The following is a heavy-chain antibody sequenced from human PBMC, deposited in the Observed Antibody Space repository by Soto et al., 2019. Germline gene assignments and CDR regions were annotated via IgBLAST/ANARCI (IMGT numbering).Heavy chain of an antibody. V-gene: IGHV4-39*01. CDR2: IYYSGST. Sequence: SETLSLTCTVSGGSISSSSYYWGWIRQPPGKGLEWIGSIYYSGSTYYNPSLKSRVTISVDTSKNQFSLKLSSVTAADSAVYYCMLGSGWKDFGYLGQGTQVTVSS. CDR1: GGSISSSSYY. CDR3: MLGSGWKDFGY. D-gene: IGHD3-22*01. J-gene: IGHJ4*02.